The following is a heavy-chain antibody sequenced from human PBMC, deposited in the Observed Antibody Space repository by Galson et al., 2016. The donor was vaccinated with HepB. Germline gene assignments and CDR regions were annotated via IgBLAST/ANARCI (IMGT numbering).Heavy chain of an antibody. V-gene: IGHV6-1*01. CDR3: ARVRSGYSGYANPYYYGMDV. CDR2: TYHRSKWYN. Sequence: CAISGDSVSSNSATWNWIRQSPSRGLEWLGRTYHRSKWYNDYALSVKSRITINPDTSKNQFSLQLNSVTPEDTAVYYCARVRSGYSGYANPYYYGMDVWGQGTTVTVSS. D-gene: IGHD5-12*01. CDR1: GDSVSSNSAT. J-gene: IGHJ6*02.